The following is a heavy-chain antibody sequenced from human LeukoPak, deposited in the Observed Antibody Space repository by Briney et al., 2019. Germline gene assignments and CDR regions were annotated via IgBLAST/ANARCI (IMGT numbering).Heavy chain of an antibody. CDR1: GFTFSSYG. J-gene: IGHJ6*02. CDR2: ISYDGSNK. CDR3: AKGTAAVSYYYYGMDV. V-gene: IGHV3-30*18. D-gene: IGHD6-13*01. Sequence: GGSLRLSCAASGFTFSSYGMHWVRQAPGKGLEWVAVISYDGSNKYYADSVKGRFTISRDNSKNTLYLQMNSPRAEDTAVYYCAKGTAAVSYYYYGMDVWGQGTTVTVSS.